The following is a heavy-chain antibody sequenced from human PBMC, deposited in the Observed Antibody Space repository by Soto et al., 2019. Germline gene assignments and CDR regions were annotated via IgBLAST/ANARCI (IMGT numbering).Heavy chain of an antibody. CDR1: GFALNNYW. V-gene: IGHV3-74*01. J-gene: IGHJ4*02. D-gene: IGHD6-25*01. CDR3: ARGRAATLDF. CDR2: ISPDGSRT. Sequence: GGSLRLSCAASGFALNNYWMHWVRQGPGKGLVWVSRISPDGSRTADADSVQGRFTISRDNAKNTLYLQMNSLTAEDTAVYYCARGRAATLDFWGQGTLVTVSS.